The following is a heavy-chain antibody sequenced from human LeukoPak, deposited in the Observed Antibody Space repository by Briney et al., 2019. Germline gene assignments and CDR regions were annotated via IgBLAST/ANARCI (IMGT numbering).Heavy chain of an antibody. D-gene: IGHD6-19*01. J-gene: IGHJ4*02. CDR1: GFTFSSYA. Sequence: GGSLRLSCAASGFTFSSYAMSWVRQAPGKGLEWVSAISGSGGSTYYADSVKGRFTISRDNSKNTLYLQMNSLRAEDTAVYYCARVGAVAGMERSDKFDYWGQGTLVTVSS. V-gene: IGHV3-23*01. CDR2: ISGSGGST. CDR3: ARVGAVAGMERSDKFDY.